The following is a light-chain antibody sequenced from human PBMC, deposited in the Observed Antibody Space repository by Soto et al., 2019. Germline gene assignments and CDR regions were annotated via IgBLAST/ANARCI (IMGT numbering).Light chain of an antibody. Sequence: QSVLTQPPSGSGAPGQRVTISCTGSSSNIGAGYDVHWYQQLPGTAPKLLIYGNSNRPSGVPDRFSGSKSGTSASLAITGLQAEDEADYYCQSYDSTLSGSGFGGGTKLTVL. CDR2: GNS. CDR1: SSNIGAGYD. V-gene: IGLV1-40*01. CDR3: QSYDSTLSGSG. J-gene: IGLJ3*02.